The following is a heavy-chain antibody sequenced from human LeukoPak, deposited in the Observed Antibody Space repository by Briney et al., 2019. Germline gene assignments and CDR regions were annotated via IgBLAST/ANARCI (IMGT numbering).Heavy chain of an antibody. Sequence: GGSLRLSCAASGFTFSSYAMHWVRQAPGKGLERGAVISYDGSNKYYADSVKGRFTISRDNSKNTLYLQMNSLRAEGTAVYYCARDPYCSGGSCYSGGMDVWGQGTTVTVSS. J-gene: IGHJ6*02. CDR2: ISYDGSNK. D-gene: IGHD2-15*01. CDR3: ARDPYCSGGSCYSGGMDV. CDR1: GFTFSSYA. V-gene: IGHV3-30*14.